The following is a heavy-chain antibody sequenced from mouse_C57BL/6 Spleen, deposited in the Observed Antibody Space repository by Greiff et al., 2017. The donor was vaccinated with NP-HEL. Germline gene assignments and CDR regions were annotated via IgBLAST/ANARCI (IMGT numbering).Heavy chain of an antibody. J-gene: IGHJ2*01. CDR1: GFTFSSYG. CDR3: ASHELGDFDY. CDR2: ISSGGSYT. Sequence: EVMLVESGGDLVKPGGSLKLSCAASGFTFSSYGMSWVRQTPDKRLEWVATISSGGSYTYYPDSVKGRFTISRDNAKNTLYLQMSSLKSEDTTMYYCASHELGDFDYWGQGTTLTVSS. D-gene: IGHD4-1*01. V-gene: IGHV5-6*02.